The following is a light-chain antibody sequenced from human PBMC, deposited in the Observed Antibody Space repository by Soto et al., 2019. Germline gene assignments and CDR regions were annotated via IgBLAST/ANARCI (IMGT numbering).Light chain of an antibody. V-gene: IGKV1-5*01. CDR3: QQSSTYPLT. CDR1: QSITTF. J-gene: IGKJ4*01. Sequence: DIQMTQSPSTLSASIGDRVTITCRASQSITTFLAWYQQKPGKAPQILIYDASKLEPGVPSRLSGGGSGTEFTLTISSLQPDDCATYYCQQSSTYPLTFGGGTRVEIK. CDR2: DAS.